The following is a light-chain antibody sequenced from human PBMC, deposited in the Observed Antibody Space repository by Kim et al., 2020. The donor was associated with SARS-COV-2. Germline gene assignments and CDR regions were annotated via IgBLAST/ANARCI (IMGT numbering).Light chain of an antibody. CDR1: QSVSSSY. Sequence: SPGERGTPSCGASQSVSSSYLAWYQQNPGQAPRLIIYGASSRATGIPDRFSGSGSGTGFTLTISRLEPVDFAVYYCQQYGSAPLTFGPGTKVDIK. CDR3: QQYGSAPLT. CDR2: GAS. V-gene: IGKV3-20*01. J-gene: IGKJ3*01.